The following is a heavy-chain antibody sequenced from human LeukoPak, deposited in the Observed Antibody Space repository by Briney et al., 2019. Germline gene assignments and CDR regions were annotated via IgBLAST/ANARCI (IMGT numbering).Heavy chain of an antibody. J-gene: IGHJ4*02. CDR3: ARGSGSSWYFYFDY. Sequence: ASVKVSCKVSGYTLTELSMHWVRQAPGKGLEWMGGFDPEDGETIYAQKFQGRVTMTEDTSTDTPYMELSSLRAEDTALYYCARGSGSSWYFYFDYWGQGTLSPSPQ. V-gene: IGHV1-24*01. CDR2: FDPEDGET. CDR1: GYTLTELS. D-gene: IGHD6-13*01.